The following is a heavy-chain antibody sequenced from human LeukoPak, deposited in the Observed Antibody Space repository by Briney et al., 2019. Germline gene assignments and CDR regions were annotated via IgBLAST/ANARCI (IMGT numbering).Heavy chain of an antibody. V-gene: IGHV3-21*01. CDR2: ISSSSSYI. Sequence: GGSLRLSCAASGFTFSSYSMNWVRQAPGKGLEWVSSISSSSSYIYYADSVNGRFTISRDNAKNSLYLQMNSLRAEDTAVYYCARGGFMITFGGVIDNWFDPWGQGTLVTVSS. J-gene: IGHJ5*02. CDR1: GFTFSSYS. D-gene: IGHD3-16*02. CDR3: ARGGFMITFGGVIDNWFDP.